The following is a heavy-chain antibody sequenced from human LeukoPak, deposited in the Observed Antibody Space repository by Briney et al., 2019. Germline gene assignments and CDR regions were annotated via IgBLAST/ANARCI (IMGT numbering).Heavy chain of an antibody. CDR1: GFTFSSYG. Sequence: GGSLRLSCAASGFTFSSYGMHWVRQAPGKGLEWVSVIYSGGGTYYADSVKGRFTISRDSSKNTLYLQMNNLRAEDTAVYYCASYASGSYLDAFDIWGQGTMVTVSS. CDR2: IYSGGGT. D-gene: IGHD3-10*01. J-gene: IGHJ3*02. V-gene: IGHV3-53*01. CDR3: ASYASGSYLDAFDI.